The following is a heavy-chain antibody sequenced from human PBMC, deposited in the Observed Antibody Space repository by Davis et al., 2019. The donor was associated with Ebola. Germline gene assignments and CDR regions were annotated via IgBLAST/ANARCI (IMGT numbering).Heavy chain of an antibody. CDR2: IIPIFGTA. V-gene: IGHV1-69*13. CDR3: AREYDFWSGRKFDY. Sequence: SVNVSCKASGYTFTSYGISWVRHAPGQRLEWMGGIIPIFGTANYAQKFQGRVTITADESTSTAYMELSSLRSEDTAVYYCAREYDFWSGRKFDYWGQGTLVTVSS. J-gene: IGHJ4*02. D-gene: IGHD3-3*01. CDR1: GYTFTSYG.